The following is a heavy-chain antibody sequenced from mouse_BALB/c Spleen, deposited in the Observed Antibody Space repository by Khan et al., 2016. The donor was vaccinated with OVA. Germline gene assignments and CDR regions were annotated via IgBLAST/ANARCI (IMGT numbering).Heavy chain of an antibody. V-gene: IGHV9-3-1*01. J-gene: IGHJ4*01. CDR2: INTYTGKP. D-gene: IGHD2-14*01. CDR1: GYTFTNNG. Sequence: QVQLKESGPELKKPGETVKISCKASGYTFTNNGMNWVKQAPGKGLKWMGWINTYTGKPTYADDFKGRFAFSLDTSASTAYLQINNLKNEDTATSFCARVRYDGSMDYWGQGTLVTVSA. CDR3: ARVRYDGSMDY.